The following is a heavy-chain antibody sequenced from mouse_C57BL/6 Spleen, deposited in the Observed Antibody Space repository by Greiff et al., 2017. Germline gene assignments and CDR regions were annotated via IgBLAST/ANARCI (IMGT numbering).Heavy chain of an antibody. J-gene: IGHJ4*01. CDR1: GFTFSNYW. Sequence: EVQVVESGGGLVQPGGSMKLSCVASGFTFSNYWMNWVRQSPEKGLEWVAQIRLKSDNYATHYAESVKGRFTISRDDSKSSVYLQMNNLRAEDTGIYYCTWLRGGGRDYYAMDYWGQGTSVTVSS. V-gene: IGHV6-3*01. CDR3: TWLRGGGRDYYAMDY. D-gene: IGHD2-2*01. CDR2: IRLKSDNYAT.